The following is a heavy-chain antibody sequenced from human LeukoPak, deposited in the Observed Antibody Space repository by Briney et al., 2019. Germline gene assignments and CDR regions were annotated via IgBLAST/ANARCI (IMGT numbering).Heavy chain of an antibody. CDR3: AARRGLLWFGEYTFDY. V-gene: IGHV3-23*01. D-gene: IGHD3-10*01. CDR2: ISGSGGST. J-gene: IGHJ4*02. CDR1: GFTFSSYS. Sequence: GGSLRLSCAASGFTFSSYSMNWVRQAPGKGLEWVSAISGSGGSTYYADSVKGRFTISRDNSKNTLYLQMNSLRAEDTAVYYCAARRGLLWFGEYTFDYWGQGTLVTVSS.